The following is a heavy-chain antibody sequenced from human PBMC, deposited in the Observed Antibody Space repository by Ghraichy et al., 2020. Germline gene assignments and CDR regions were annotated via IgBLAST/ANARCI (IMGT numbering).Heavy chain of an antibody. CDR3: ARMTVTIFTMGLYY. D-gene: IGHD4-17*01. Sequence: SETLSLTCAVYGGSFSGYYWSWIRQPPGKGLEWIGEINHSGSTNYNPSLKSRVTISVDTSKNQFSLKLSSVTAADTAVYYCARMTVTIFTMGLYYWGQGTLVTVSS. CDR1: GGSFSGYY. V-gene: IGHV4-34*01. CDR2: INHSGST. J-gene: IGHJ4*02.